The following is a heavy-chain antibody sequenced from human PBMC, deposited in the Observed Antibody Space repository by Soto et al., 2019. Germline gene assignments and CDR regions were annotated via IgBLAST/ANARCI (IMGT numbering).Heavy chain of an antibody. CDR2: ISYDGSNK. J-gene: IGHJ6*02. D-gene: IGHD6-13*01. Sequence: QVQLVESGGGVVQPGRSLRLSCAASGFTFSSYGMHWVRQAPGKGLEWVAVISYDGSNKYYADSVKGRFTISRDNSKNTLYLQMNSLRAEDTAVYYCAKDWQQGVHYYGMDVWGQGTTVTVSS. V-gene: IGHV3-30*18. CDR3: AKDWQQGVHYYGMDV. CDR1: GFTFSSYG.